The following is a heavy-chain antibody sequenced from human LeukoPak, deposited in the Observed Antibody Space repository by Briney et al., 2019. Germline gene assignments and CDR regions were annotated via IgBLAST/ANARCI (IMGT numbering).Heavy chain of an antibody. V-gene: IGHV3-74*01. J-gene: IGHJ4*02. Sequence: AGGSLRLSCAASGFTFSSFWMHWVRQTPGKGLVWVSGINSDGSSPSYVDSVKGRFTISRDNAKNKFYLQMNSLRADDSAVYYCARGGYGAHMGWGQGILVTVSS. D-gene: IGHD4-17*01. CDR1: GFTFSSFW. CDR3: ARGGYGAHMG. CDR2: INSDGSSP.